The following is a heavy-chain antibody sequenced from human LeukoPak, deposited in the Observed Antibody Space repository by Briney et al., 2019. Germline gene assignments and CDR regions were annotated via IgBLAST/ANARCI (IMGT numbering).Heavy chain of an antibody. CDR2: IHNSRGT. D-gene: IGHD4-23*01. CDR1: GASITSDIFY. J-gene: IGHJ4*02. Sequence: SQTLSLTCTVSGASITSDIFYWNWIRQSPGKGLEWIGAIHNSRGTSDNPSLESRLTISVDPSENKFFLKMTSVTDADTATYYCGKVGGNTNSWGQGTLVTVSS. CDR3: GKVGGNTNS. V-gene: IGHV4-30-4*01.